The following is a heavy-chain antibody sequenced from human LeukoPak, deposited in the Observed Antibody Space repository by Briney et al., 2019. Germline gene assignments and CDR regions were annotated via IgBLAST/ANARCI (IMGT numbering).Heavy chain of an antibody. Sequence: GGSLRLSCAASGFTFSSYGMHWVRQAPGKGLERVAVIWYDGSNKYYADSVKGRFTISRDNSKNTLYLQMNSLRAEDTAVYYCAKDPHCSGGSCYTGSFDYWGQGTLVTVSS. V-gene: IGHV3-33*06. D-gene: IGHD2-15*01. CDR2: IWYDGSNK. CDR3: AKDPHCSGGSCYTGSFDY. CDR1: GFTFSSYG. J-gene: IGHJ4*02.